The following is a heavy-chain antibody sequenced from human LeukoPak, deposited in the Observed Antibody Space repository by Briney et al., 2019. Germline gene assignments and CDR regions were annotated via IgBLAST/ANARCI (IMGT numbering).Heavy chain of an antibody. CDR1: GGSISSSSYY. CDR3: ASGDSSSEAPYNWFDP. J-gene: IGHJ5*02. V-gene: IGHV4-39*07. CDR2: IYYSGST. D-gene: IGHD6-6*01. Sequence: PSETLSLTCTVSGGSISSSSYYWGWIRQPPGKGLEWIGSIYYSGSTYYNPSLKSRVTISVDTSKNQFSLRLSSVTAADTAVYYCASGDSSSEAPYNWFDPWGQGTLVTVSS.